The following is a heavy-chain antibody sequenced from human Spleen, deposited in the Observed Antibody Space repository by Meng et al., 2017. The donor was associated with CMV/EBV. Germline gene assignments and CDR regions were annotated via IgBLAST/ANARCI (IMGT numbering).Heavy chain of an antibody. D-gene: IGHD2-2*02. Sequence: GGSLRLSCTASGFTFGDYAMTWVRKASGKGLEWVGFIRSKTYGGTTEYAASLKGRFSISREDSKSIAYLQMNTLKTEDTAMYYCSRAPHCSTTSCYTPEFDYWGQGTPVTVSS. CDR1: GFTFGDYA. CDR3: SRAPHCSTTSCYTPEFDY. CDR2: IRSKTYGGTT. V-gene: IGHV3-49*04. J-gene: IGHJ4*02.